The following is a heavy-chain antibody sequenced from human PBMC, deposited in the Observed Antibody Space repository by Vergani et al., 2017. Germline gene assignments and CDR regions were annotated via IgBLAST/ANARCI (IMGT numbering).Heavy chain of an antibody. Sequence: QLQLQESGPGLVKPSETLSLTCTVSGGSISSSSYYWGWIRQPPGKGLEWIGSIYYSGSTYYNPSLKSRVTISVDTSKNQFSLKLSSVTAADTAVYYCARARLDYDFWSGYYTDAFDIWGQGTMVTVSS. V-gene: IGHV4-39*07. CDR1: GGSISSSSYY. D-gene: IGHD3-3*01. CDR2: IYYSGST. J-gene: IGHJ3*02. CDR3: ARARLDYDFWSGYYTDAFDI.